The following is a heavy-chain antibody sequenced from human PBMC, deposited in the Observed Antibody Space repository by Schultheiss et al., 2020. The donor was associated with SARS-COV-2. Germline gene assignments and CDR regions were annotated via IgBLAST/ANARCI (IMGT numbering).Heavy chain of an antibody. CDR2: MSPHSGNT. Sequence: GESLKVSCKASGYTFTSYDINWVRQASGQGLEWMGWMSPHSGNTGYAQKFQGRVTMTTDTSTSTAYMELRSLRSEDTVVYYCARGRGTTIFGVAYYGMDVWGQGTTVTVSS. V-gene: IGHV1-8*01. J-gene: IGHJ6*02. D-gene: IGHD3-3*01. CDR1: GYTFTSYD. CDR3: ARGRGTTIFGVAYYGMDV.